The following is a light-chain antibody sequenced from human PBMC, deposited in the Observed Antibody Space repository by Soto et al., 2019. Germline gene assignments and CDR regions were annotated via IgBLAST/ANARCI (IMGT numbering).Light chain of an antibody. CDR2: GAS. CDR3: QQFNNYPRT. J-gene: IGKJ3*01. Sequence: DIQLTQSPSFLSASVGDRVTITCRASQGINSYLAWYQQKPGKAPKLLIYGASTLHSGVPSRVSGSGSGTEFTLTISSLQTEEFATYYCQQFNNYPRTLGPGTKVDIK. CDR1: QGINSY. V-gene: IGKV1-9*01.